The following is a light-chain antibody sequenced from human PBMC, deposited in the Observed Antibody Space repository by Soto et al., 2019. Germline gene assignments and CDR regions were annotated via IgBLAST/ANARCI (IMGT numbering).Light chain of an antibody. CDR2: GAS. Sequence: EIVMTQSPDTLSVSRGERATLSCRASQSVSIYLAWYQQTPGQAPRLLIYGASTRATGVPPTFSGSASGTEFTLTISSLQSEDFTVYYCQQYNKWPLTFGQGAKVDIK. CDR3: QQYNKWPLT. V-gene: IGKV3-15*01. CDR1: QSVSIY. J-gene: IGKJ1*01.